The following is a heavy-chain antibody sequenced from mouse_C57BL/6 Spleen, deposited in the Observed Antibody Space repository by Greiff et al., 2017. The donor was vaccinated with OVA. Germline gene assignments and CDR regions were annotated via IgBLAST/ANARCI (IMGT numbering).Heavy chain of an antibody. Sequence: QVQLKQPGAELVKPGASVKLSCKASGYTFTSYWMQWVKQRPGQGLEWIGEIDPSDSYTNYNQKFKGKATLTVDTSSSTAYMQLSSLTSEDSAVYYCARHPTLGYWGQGTTLTVSS. CDR1: GYTFTSYW. J-gene: IGHJ2*01. CDR3: ARHPTLGY. V-gene: IGHV1-50*01. D-gene: IGHD1-1*01. CDR2: IDPSDSYT.